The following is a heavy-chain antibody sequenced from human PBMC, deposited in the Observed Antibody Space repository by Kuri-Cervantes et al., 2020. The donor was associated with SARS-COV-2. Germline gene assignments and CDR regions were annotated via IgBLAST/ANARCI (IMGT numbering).Heavy chain of an antibody. CDR3: AHGPAGSGWFDY. J-gene: IGHJ4*02. Sequence: SGPTLVKPTETLTLTCTVSGFSLSNARMGVSWIRQPPGKALEWLALIYWDDDKRYSPSLKSRLTITKDTSKNQVVLTMTNMDPVDTAAYYCAHGPAGSGWFDYWGQGALVTVSS. V-gene: IGHV2-5*02. D-gene: IGHD6-19*01. CDR1: GFSLSNARMG. CDR2: IYWDDDK.